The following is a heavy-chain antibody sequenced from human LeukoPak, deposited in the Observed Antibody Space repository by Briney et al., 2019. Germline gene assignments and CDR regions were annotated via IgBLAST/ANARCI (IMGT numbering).Heavy chain of an antibody. V-gene: IGHV7-4-1*02. D-gene: IGHD3-16*02. Sequence: ASVKVSCKASGYTFTSYAMNWVRQAPGQGLEWMGWINTNTGNPTYAQGFTGRFVFSLDTSVSTAYLQISSLKAEDTAVYYCARDMKDYVWGSYRNFDYWGQGTLVTVSS. CDR3: ARDMKDYVWGSYRNFDY. CDR2: INTNTGNP. J-gene: IGHJ4*02. CDR1: GYTFTSYA.